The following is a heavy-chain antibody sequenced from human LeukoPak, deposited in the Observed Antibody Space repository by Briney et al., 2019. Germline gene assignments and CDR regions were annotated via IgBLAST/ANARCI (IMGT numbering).Heavy chain of an antibody. V-gene: IGHV4-38-2*02. J-gene: IGHJ2*01. CDR3: ARGRSRAFDL. D-gene: IGHD3-10*01. CDR1: GYSISSGYY. CDR2: IYHSGST. Sequence: NPSETLSLTCTVSGYSISSGYYWGWIRQPPGKGLEWIGSIYHSGSTYYNPSLKSRVTISVDTSKNQFSLQLNSVTPEDTAVYYCARGRSRAFDLWGRGTLVTVSS.